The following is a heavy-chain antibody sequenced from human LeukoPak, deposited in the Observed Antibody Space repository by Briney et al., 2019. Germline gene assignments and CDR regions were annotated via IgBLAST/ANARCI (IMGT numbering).Heavy chain of an antibody. CDR2: ISGSGGST. V-gene: IGHV3-23*01. CDR1: GGSISSYY. D-gene: IGHD5-12*01. J-gene: IGHJ4*02. CDR3: AKATAPGGYGWDY. Sequence: ETLSLTCTVSGGSISSYYWSWVRQAPGKGLEWVSAISGSGGSTYYADSVKGRFTISRDNSKNTLYLQMNSLRAEDTAVYYCAKATAPGGYGWDYWGQGTLVTVSS.